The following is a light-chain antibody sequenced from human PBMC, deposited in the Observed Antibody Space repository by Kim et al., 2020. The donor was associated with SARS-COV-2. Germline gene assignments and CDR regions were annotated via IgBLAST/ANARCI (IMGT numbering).Light chain of an antibody. CDR1: YNDIGRYDY. CDR3: SSYTGSNTLI. Sequence: QSALTQPPYASGSPGQSVTISCTGSYNDIGRYDYVSWYQSHPGRAPKLIIYEVSRRPSGVPDRVSGSKSGNTASLTVSGLQAEDEADYYCSSYTGSNTLIFGGGTQLTVL. CDR2: EVS. J-gene: IGLJ2*01. V-gene: IGLV2-8*01.